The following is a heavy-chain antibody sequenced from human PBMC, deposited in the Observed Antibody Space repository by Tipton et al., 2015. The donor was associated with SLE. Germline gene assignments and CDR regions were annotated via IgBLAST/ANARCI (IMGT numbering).Heavy chain of an antibody. CDR2: MDYSGSS. V-gene: IGHV4-61*02. CDR3: AREEMVMPTPRFFYYKMDV. J-gene: IGHJ6*03. D-gene: IGHD2-21*01. CDR1: GGSINSPRYF. Sequence: TLSLTCSVSGGSINSPRYFLNWIRQAAGKGLEWIGRMDYSGSSKYNPSLKSRVTISVGTSKNQFSLELSSVTAADTAVYFCAREEMVMPTPRFFYYKMDVWGKGTTVTVSS.